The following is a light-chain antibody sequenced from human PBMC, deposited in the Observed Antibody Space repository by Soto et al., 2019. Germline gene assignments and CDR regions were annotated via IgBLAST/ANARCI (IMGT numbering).Light chain of an antibody. J-gene: IGKJ4*01. V-gene: IGKV3-15*01. CDR2: DAS. CDR3: QQCRHWPLT. CDR1: QNVYNN. Sequence: EIVMTQSPATLSVSPGEGATLSCKASQNVYNNLAWYQQRPGQPPRLLIYDASTRTTGISARFSGSGYGTEFTLNISSMQSADFAVYFCQQCRHWPLTFGGGTKVENK.